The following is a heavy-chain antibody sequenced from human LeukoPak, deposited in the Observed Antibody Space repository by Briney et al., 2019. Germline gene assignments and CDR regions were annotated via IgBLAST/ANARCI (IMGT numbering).Heavy chain of an antibody. D-gene: IGHD2-15*01. J-gene: IGHJ5*02. Sequence: ASVNVSCKASGGTFSSYAISWVRQAPGQGLEWMGRIIPILGIANYAQKFQGRVTITADKSTSTAYMELSSLRSEDTAVYYCARDLPRIVVVVAATRALDPWGQGTLVTVSS. CDR2: IIPILGIA. CDR1: GGTFSSYA. V-gene: IGHV1-69*04. CDR3: ARDLPRIVVVVAATRALDP.